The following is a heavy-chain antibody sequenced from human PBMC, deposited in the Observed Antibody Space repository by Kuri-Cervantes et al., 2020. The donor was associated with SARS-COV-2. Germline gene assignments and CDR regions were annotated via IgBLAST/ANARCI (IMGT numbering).Heavy chain of an antibody. CDR3: ARVGIVVVVAAIPDWFDP. CDR1: GYTFTSYG. CDR2: ISAYNGNT. D-gene: IGHD2-15*01. J-gene: IGHJ5*02. Sequence: ASVKVSCKASGYTFTSYGISWVRQAPEQGLEWMGWISAYNGNTNYAQKLQGRVTMTTDTSTSTAYMELRSLRSDDTAVYYCARVGIVVVVAAIPDWFDPWGQGTLVTVSS. V-gene: IGHV1-18*01.